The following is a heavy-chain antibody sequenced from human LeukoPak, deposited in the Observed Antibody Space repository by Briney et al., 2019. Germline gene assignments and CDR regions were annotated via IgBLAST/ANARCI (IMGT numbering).Heavy chain of an antibody. CDR3: ARLWGDYYDSSGFTNWFDP. CDR2: IIPILGIA. V-gene: IGHV1-69*04. J-gene: IGHJ5*02. CDR1: EGTFSSYA. D-gene: IGHD3-22*01. Sequence: SVKVFCKASEGTFSSYAISWVRQAPGQGLEWMGRIIPILGIANYAQKFQGRVTITADKSTSTAYMELSSLRSEDTAVYYCARLWGDYYDSSGFTNWFDPWGQGTLVTVSS.